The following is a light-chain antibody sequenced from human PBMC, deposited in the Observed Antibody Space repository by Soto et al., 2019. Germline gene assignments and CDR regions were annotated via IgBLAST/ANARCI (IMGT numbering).Light chain of an antibody. CDR1: SSNIGNNY. Sequence: QSVQTLAPAVCATTKKKVTISCSGSSSNIGNNYVSWYQQVPGTAPKLLIYDNNKRPSGIPDRFSGSKSGTSATLGITGLQTGDEADYYCGTWDSSLSADVFGTGTKVTVL. J-gene: IGLJ1*01. CDR2: DNN. CDR3: GTWDSSLSADV. V-gene: IGLV1-51*01.